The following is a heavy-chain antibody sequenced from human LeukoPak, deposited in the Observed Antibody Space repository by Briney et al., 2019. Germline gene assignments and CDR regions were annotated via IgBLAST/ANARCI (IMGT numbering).Heavy chain of an antibody. CDR2: ISSSRSYI. D-gene: IGHD2/OR15-2a*01. CDR1: GFTFSNYT. J-gene: IGHJ4*01. V-gene: IGHV3-21*01. CDR3: ARDYQYGYSTNWYHLAQIDY. Sequence: GGSLRLSCAASGFTFSNYTMNWVRQAPGKGLEWVSSISSSRSYIFYADSVKGRFTVSRDNAKNSLYLQMNSLRAEDTAIYYCARDYQYGYSTNWYHLAQIDYWGQEPWSPSPQ.